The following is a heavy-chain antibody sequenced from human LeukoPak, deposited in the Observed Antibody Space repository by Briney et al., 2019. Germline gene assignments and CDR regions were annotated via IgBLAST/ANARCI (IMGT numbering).Heavy chain of an antibody. V-gene: IGHV1-18*04. D-gene: IGHD7-27*01. Sequence: ASVKVSCKTSGYTFTNYYIQWVRQAPGQGLEWMGWISAYNGNTNYAQKLQGRVTMTTDTSTSTAYMELRSLRSDDTAVYYCARERGDRDTFDIWGQGTMVTVSS. CDR2: ISAYNGNT. CDR3: ARERGDRDTFDI. J-gene: IGHJ3*02. CDR1: GYTFTNYY.